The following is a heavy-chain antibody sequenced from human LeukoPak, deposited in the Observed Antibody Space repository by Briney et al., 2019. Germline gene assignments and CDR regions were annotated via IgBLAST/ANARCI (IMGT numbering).Heavy chain of an antibody. V-gene: IGHV4-59*12. Sequence: SETLSLTCTVSGGSISSYYWSWIRQPPGKGLEWIGYIYYSGSTNYNPSLKSRVTISVDTSKNQFSLKLSSVTAADTAVYYCARDRPVTGYCSSTSCYLRAFWFDPWGQGTLVTVSS. CDR1: GGSISSYY. J-gene: IGHJ5*02. CDR3: ARDRPVTGYCSSTSCYLRAFWFDP. CDR2: IYYSGST. D-gene: IGHD2-2*01.